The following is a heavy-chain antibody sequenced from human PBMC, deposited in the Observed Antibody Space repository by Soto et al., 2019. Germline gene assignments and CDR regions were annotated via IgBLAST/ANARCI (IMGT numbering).Heavy chain of an antibody. D-gene: IGHD6-19*01. CDR1: GYTFTSYG. V-gene: IGHV1-18*01. CDR3: ARDRAVGLVDS. J-gene: IGHJ4*02. CDR2: ISAYNGNT. Sequence: QVQLVQSGAEVKKPGASVKVSCKASGYTFTSYGISWVRQAPGQGLEWMGWISAYNGNTKSAQKLQGRVTMTTDTATRSAGRELRSLRSDAPAVYYCARDRAVGLVDSWGQGTMVTVSS.